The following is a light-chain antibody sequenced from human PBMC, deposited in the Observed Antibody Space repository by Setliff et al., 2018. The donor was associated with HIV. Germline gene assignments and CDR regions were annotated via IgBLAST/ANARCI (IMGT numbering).Light chain of an antibody. CDR2: DVS. CDR1: SSDIGSHDY. Sequence: QSALAQPASVSGSPGQSITISCTGTSSDIGSHDYVSWYQQHPGKVPELLIYDVSKRPSGASNRFSGSKSGNSASLTISRLQAGDEADYYCSSYTSTTPLYVFGTGTKVTVL. V-gene: IGLV2-14*03. J-gene: IGLJ1*01. CDR3: SSYTSTTPLYV.